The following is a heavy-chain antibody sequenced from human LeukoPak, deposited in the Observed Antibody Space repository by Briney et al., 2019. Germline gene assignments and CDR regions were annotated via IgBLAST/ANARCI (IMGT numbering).Heavy chain of an antibody. CDR2: TRNKDNSYTT. D-gene: IGHD1-20*01. CDR1: GFTFSDHY. Sequence: GSLRLSCTASGFTFSDHYMDWVRQAPRKGQEWEGRTRNKDNSYTTEDARSVIGRFTISSDDSKNSLYLQMTSLKAEDTAVYYCARVRIIGTSYYFDFWGQGTLVTVSS. CDR3: ARVRIIGTSYYFDF. V-gene: IGHV3-72*01. J-gene: IGHJ4*02.